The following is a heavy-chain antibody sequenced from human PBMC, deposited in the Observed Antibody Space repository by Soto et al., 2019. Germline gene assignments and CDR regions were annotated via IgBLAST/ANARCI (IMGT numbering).Heavy chain of an antibody. Sequence: QVQLVQSEAEVKKPGASVKVSCKASGYTFTSYAMHWVRQAPGQRLEWMGWINAGNGNTKYSQKFQGRVTITRDTSASTAYMELSSLRSEDTAVYYCARGPVGDGHGFDYWGQGTLVTVSS. CDR3: ARGPVGDGHGFDY. J-gene: IGHJ4*02. CDR1: GYTFTSYA. V-gene: IGHV1-3*01. D-gene: IGHD3-16*01. CDR2: INAGNGNT.